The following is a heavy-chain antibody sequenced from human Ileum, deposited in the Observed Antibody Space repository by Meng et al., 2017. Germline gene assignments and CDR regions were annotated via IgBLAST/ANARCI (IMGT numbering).Heavy chain of an antibody. D-gene: IGHD3-22*01. Sequence: QVQLVQSGAEVKKPGSSVKVSCKASGGTFYSYTISWVRQAPGQGLEWMGRIIPVLGVAKHAQKFQGRVTIIADKSTSTSHMELSNLRSEDTGVHYCASESPNSSGAHEDWGQGTLVTVSS. CDR2: IIPVLGVA. CDR3: ASESPNSSGAHED. V-gene: IGHV1-69*02. J-gene: IGHJ4*02. CDR1: GGTFYSYT.